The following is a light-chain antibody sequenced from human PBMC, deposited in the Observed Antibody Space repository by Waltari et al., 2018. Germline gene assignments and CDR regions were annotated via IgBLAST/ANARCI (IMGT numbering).Light chain of an antibody. CDR2: KAS. CDR1: QSISNW. V-gene: IGKV1-5*03. Sequence: DIQMTQSPSTLSASVGDRFTITCRASQSISNWLAWYQQKPGKAPKLLLYKASTLASGVPSRFSGSGSGTEFTLTISSLQPDDFATYYCQQYNSYSLLTFGGGTKVEIK. CDR3: QQYNSYSLLT. J-gene: IGKJ4*01.